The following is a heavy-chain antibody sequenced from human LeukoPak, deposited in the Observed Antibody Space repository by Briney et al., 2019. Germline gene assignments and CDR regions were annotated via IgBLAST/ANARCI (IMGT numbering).Heavy chain of an antibody. V-gene: IGHV4-38-2*02. CDR3: ARRVGVALDY. CDR2: IYHSGST. D-gene: IGHD2-21*01. CDR1: GYSFSSGYY. J-gene: IGHJ4*02. Sequence: SETLSLTCTVSGYSFSSGYYWGWIRPPPGKGLGWIGSIYHSGSTYYNPSLKSRVTISVDTSKNQFSLKLSSVIAADTAVYYCARRVGVALDYWGQGTLVTVSS.